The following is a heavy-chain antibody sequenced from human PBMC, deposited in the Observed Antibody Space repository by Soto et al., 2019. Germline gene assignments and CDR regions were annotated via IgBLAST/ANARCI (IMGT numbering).Heavy chain of an antibody. J-gene: IGHJ3*02. Sequence: PGGSLRLSCAASGFTFSSYAMSWVRQAPGKGLEWVSAISGSGGSTYYADSVKGRFTISRDNSKNTLYLQMNSLRAEDTAVYYCANKRQLWLSAFDIWGQGTMVTVSS. D-gene: IGHD5-18*01. V-gene: IGHV3-23*01. CDR2: ISGSGGST. CDR3: ANKRQLWLSAFDI. CDR1: GFTFSSYA.